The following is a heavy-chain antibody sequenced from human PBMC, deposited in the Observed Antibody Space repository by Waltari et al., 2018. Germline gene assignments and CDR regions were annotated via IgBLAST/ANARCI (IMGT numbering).Heavy chain of an antibody. CDR3: ARRLANGVWRVGFDP. J-gene: IGHJ5*02. Sequence: QVQLHLWGSGRFKPSVTLSLTCAVSGGSFRCYYCSCARSPPGKGLDGIGEINHSGSTNYNPSLKSRVTISVDTSKNQFSLKLSSVTAADTDVYYCARRLANGVWRVGFDPWGQGTLVTVSS. CDR1: GGSFRCYY. D-gene: IGHD2-8*01. CDR2: INHSGST. V-gene: IGHV4-34*01.